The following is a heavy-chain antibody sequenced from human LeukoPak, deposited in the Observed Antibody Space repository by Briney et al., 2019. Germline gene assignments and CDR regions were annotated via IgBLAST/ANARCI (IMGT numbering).Heavy chain of an antibody. D-gene: IGHD3-10*02. CDR1: GFTFSSYS. V-gene: IGHV3-21*01. CDR3: AELGIPMIGGV. J-gene: IGHJ6*03. CDR2: ISSSSSYI. Sequence: GGSLRLSCAASGFTFSSYSMNWVRQAPGKGLEWVSSISSSSSYIYYADSVKGRFTIHRDNAKNSLYLQMNSLRAEDTAVYYCAELGIPMIGGVWGKGTTVNISS.